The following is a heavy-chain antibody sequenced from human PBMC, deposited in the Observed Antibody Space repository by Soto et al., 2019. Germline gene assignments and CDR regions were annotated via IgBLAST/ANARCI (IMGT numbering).Heavy chain of an antibody. CDR2: ISYDGSNK. D-gene: IGHD1-26*01. V-gene: IGHV3-30-3*01. CDR1: GFTFSSYA. J-gene: IGHJ4*02. Sequence: GGSLRLSCAASGFTFSSYAMHWVRQAPGKGLEWVAVISYDGSNKYYADSVKGRFTISRDNSKNTLYLQMNSLRAEDTAVYYCARDGGDLVGATPPAPEDYWGQGTLFTVAS. CDR3: ARDGGDLVGATPPAPEDY.